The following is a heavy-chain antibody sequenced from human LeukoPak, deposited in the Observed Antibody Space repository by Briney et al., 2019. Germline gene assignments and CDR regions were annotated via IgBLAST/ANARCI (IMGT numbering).Heavy chain of an antibody. CDR3: TRGARFGELESYYFDY. V-gene: IGHV3-66*01. Sequence: GGSLRLSCAASGFTVSSNYMSWVRQAPGKGLEWVSVIYSGGSTYYADSVKGRFTISRDNSKNTLYLQMNSLRAEDTAVYYCTRGARFGELESYYFDYWGQGTLVTVSS. J-gene: IGHJ4*02. CDR2: IYSGGST. CDR1: GFTVSSNY. D-gene: IGHD3-10*01.